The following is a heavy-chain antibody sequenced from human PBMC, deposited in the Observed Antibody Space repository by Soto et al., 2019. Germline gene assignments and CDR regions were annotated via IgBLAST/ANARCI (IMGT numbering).Heavy chain of an antibody. CDR2: IYYTGST. CDR1: GASISGSF. D-gene: IGHD4-17*01. CDR3: ARQSGDYFDY. V-gene: IGHV4-59*01. J-gene: IGHJ4*02. Sequence: SETLSLTCTVSGASISGSFWRWSRQSPEKGLEVIGYIYYTGSTNSNPSLNGRASISVDTSKNQFSLKLSSVTAADTAVYYCARQSGDYFDYWGPATLLTVSS.